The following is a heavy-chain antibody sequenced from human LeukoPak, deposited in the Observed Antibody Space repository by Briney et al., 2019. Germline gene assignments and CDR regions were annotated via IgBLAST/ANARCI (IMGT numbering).Heavy chain of an antibody. CDR1: GYTFTSYD. Sequence: ASVKVSCKASGYTFTSYDINWVRQATGQGLEWMGWMNPNSGNTGYAQKFQGRVTITRNTSISTAYMELSSLRSEDTAVYYCARAGYSGYDYIYYYCYMDVWGKGTTVTVSS. CDR2: MNPNSGNT. D-gene: IGHD5-12*01. J-gene: IGHJ6*03. V-gene: IGHV1-8*03. CDR3: ARAGYSGYDYIYYYCYMDV.